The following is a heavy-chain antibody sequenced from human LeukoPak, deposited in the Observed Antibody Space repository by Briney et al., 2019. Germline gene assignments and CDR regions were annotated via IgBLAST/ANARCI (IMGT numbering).Heavy chain of an antibody. CDR1: GGSISSGGYS. D-gene: IGHD2-2*01. V-gene: IGHV4-30-2*01. J-gene: IGHJ1*01. CDR2: IYHSGST. CDR3: ARVKSPFSTAEYFQH. Sequence: SETLSLACAVSGGSISSGGYSWSWIRQPPGKGLEWIGYIYHSGSTYYNPSLKSRVTISVDRSKNQFSLKLSSVTAADTAVYYCARVKSPFSTAEYFQHWGQGTLVTVSS.